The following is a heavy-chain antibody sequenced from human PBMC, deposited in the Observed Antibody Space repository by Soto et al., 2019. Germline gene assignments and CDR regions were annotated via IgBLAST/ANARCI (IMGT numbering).Heavy chain of an antibody. J-gene: IGHJ6*03. D-gene: IGHD2-15*01. CDR3: ARSVEDIVVVVAATPSENYYYYYYMDV. CDR1: GFTFSSYA. V-gene: IGHV3-23*01. CDR2: ISGSGGST. Sequence: GGSLRLSCAASGFTFSSYAMSWVRQAPGKGLEWVSAISGSGGSTYYADSVKGRFTISRDNSKNTLYLQMNSLRAEDTAVYYCARSVEDIVVVVAATPSENYYYYYYMDVWGKGTTVTVSS.